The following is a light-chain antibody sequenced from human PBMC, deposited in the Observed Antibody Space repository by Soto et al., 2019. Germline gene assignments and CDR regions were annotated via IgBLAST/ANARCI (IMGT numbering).Light chain of an antibody. Sequence: QSVLTQPPSVSGSPGQSVTISCTGTSSDVGSYERVSWYQQPPGTAPKLMIYEVSNRPSGVPDRFSGSKSGNTASLTISGLQAEDEADYHCSSYTSTGTSVFGTGTQLTVL. CDR1: SSDVGSYER. CDR2: EVS. J-gene: IGLJ1*01. CDR3: SSYTSTGTSV. V-gene: IGLV2-18*02.